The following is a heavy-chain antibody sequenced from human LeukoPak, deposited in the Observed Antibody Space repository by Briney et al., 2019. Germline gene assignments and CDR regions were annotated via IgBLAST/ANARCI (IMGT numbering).Heavy chain of an antibody. CDR3: ARIKEYYDLLTGHSTGFDP. D-gene: IGHD3-9*01. J-gene: IGHJ5*02. V-gene: IGHV4-59*01. CDR2: IYYSGST. Sequence: PSETLSLTCTVSGGSISSYYWSWIRQPPGKGLEWIGYIYYSGSTNYNPSLKSRVTISVDTSKNQFSLKLSSVTAADTAVYYCARIKEYYDLLTGHSTGFDPWGQGTLVTVSS. CDR1: GGSISSYY.